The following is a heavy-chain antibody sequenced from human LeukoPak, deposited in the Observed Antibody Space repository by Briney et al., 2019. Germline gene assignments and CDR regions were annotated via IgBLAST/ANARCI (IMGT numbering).Heavy chain of an antibody. CDR3: AKEVQWLVDLFDY. Sequence: GGSLRLSCAASGFTFSSYAMCRVRQAPGKGLKWVSAISGSGGSTYYADSVKGRFTLSRDNSKITLYLQMNSLRTEDTAVYYCAKEVQWLVDLFDYWGQGTLVTVSS. V-gene: IGHV3-23*01. D-gene: IGHD6-19*01. J-gene: IGHJ4*02. CDR2: ISGSGGST. CDR1: GFTFSSYA.